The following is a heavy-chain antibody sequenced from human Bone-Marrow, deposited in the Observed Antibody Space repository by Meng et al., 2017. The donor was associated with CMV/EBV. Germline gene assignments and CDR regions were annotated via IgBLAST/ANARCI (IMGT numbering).Heavy chain of an antibody. CDR2: IWYDGSNK. J-gene: IGHJ6*02. V-gene: IGHV3-33*06. D-gene: IGHD5-18*01. Sequence: GGSLRLSCAASGFTFSSDGMHWVRQAPGKGLGWVAVIWYDGSNKYYADSVKGRFTISRDNSKNTLYLQRNSLRAEDTAVYYCAKGDDSCIQLFSSVTRGREAYGMDVWGQGTTVTVSS. CDR1: GFTFSSDG. CDR3: AKGDDSCIQLFSSVTRGREAYGMDV.